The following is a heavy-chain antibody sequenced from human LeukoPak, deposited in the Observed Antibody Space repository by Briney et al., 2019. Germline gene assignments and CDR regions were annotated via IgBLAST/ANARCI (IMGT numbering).Heavy chain of an antibody. V-gene: IGHV3-48*03. D-gene: IGHD3-10*01. J-gene: IGHJ6*04. Sequence: GGSLRLSCAASGFTFSSYEMNWVRQAPGKGLEWVSYISSSGSTIYYADSVKGRFTISRGNAKNSLYLQMNGLRAEDTAVYYCARIGGITMVRGVADVWGKGTTVTISS. CDR2: ISSSGSTI. CDR3: ARIGGITMVRGVADV. CDR1: GFTFSSYE.